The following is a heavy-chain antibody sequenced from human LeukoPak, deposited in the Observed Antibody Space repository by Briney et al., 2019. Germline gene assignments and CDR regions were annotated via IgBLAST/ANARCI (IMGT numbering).Heavy chain of an antibody. CDR2: ITWNSAAI. V-gene: IGHV3-9*01. CDR3: AKGTGRYYYYYGMDV. Sequence: GRSLRLFCAASGFTFDEYAMYWVRRAPGKGLEWVSGITWNSAAIGYADSVKGRFTISRDNAKNSLYLQMNSLRAEDTALYYCAKGTGRYYYYYGMDVWGQGTAVTVSS. D-gene: IGHD7-27*01. J-gene: IGHJ6*02. CDR1: GFTFDEYA.